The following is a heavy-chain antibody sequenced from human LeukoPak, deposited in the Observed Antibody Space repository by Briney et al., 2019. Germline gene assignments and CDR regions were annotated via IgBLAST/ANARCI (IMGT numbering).Heavy chain of an antibody. CDR2: INPSGGRT. CDR1: GYTFTSYY. Sequence: ASVKVSCKASGYTFTSYYLHWVRQAPGQGLEWMGIINPSGGRTGYAQKFQGRLTMTRDTSTSTVYMELSSLRSEDTAVHYCARDLDSSGHGDYFDYWGQGTLVTVSS. CDR3: ARDLDSSGHGDYFDY. J-gene: IGHJ4*02. V-gene: IGHV1-46*01. D-gene: IGHD3-22*01.